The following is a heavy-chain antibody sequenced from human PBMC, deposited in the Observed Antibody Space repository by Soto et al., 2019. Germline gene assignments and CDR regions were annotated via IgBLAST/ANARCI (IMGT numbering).Heavy chain of an antibody. CDR2: SYSGGRT. CDR3: ASGRMTIVPACES. Sequence: EVQLVESGGGLIQPGGSLRLSCAASGFTVSTNYITWVRHAPGKAQEWVSHSYSGGRTFSADSVKVRFTISRDISRNALLLQMNTLRAEDTAVYYCASGRMTIVPACESWGQGALVTV. J-gene: IGHJ5*02. V-gene: IGHV3-53*01. D-gene: IGHD2-2*01. CDR1: GFTVSTNY.